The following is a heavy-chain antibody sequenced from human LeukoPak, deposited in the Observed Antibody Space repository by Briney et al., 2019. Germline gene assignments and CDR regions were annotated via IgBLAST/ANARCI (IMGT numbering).Heavy chain of an antibody. J-gene: IGHJ4*02. D-gene: IGHD3-3*01. Sequence: GASLKPSCKPSVYTFTRYDINWVRQATGQRLEWMGWMNPNSGNTGYAQKFQGRVTMTRNTSISTAYMELSSLRSEDTAVYYCARGWGRFLEWLLPSRAPFDYWGQGTLVTVSS. CDR3: ARGWGRFLEWLLPSRAPFDY. CDR1: VYTFTRYD. CDR2: MNPNSGNT. V-gene: IGHV1-8*01.